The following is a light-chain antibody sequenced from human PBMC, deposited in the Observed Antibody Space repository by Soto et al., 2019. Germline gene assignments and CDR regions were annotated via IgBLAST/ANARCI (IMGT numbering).Light chain of an antibody. CDR2: GAS. Sequence: EIVLTQSPGTLSLSPGERATLSCRTSQSVSSSYLAWYQQKPGQAPRLLIYGASSTATGIPDRFSGSESGTDFTLTISRLEPEDFAVYYCQQYATSPPRYIFGQGTKLEVQ. CDR1: QSVSSSY. CDR3: QQYATSPPRYI. V-gene: IGKV3-20*01. J-gene: IGKJ2*01.